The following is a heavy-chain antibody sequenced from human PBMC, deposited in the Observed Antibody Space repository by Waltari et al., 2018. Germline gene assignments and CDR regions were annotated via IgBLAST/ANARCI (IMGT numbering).Heavy chain of an antibody. CDR3: ARQDVAVVVDVLDAFNI. D-gene: IGHD2-15*01. J-gene: IGHJ3*02. V-gene: IGHV5-51*01. CDR2: IYPGDSGT. CDR1: GYSFSRYW. Sequence: EVQLVQSGAEVTKPGESLKIYCQVYGYSFSRYWIGWVRQMLGKGLEWMGIIYPGDSGTKYSPAFQGQVTFSADKSINTAYLQWNSLKDSDSAMYYCARQDVAVVVDVLDAFNIWGQGTKVTVSS.